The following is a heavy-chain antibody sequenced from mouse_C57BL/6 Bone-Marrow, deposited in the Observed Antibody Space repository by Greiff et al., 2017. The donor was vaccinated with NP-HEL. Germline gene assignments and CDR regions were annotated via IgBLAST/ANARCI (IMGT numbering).Heavy chain of an antibody. CDR3: ARSERWLLRDFDV. V-gene: IGHV1-81*01. CDR2: IYPRSGNT. J-gene: IGHJ1*03. D-gene: IGHD2-3*01. Sequence: QVQLQQSGAELARPGASVKLSCKASGYTFTSYGISWVKQRTGQGLEWIGEIYPRSGNTYYNEKFKGKATLTADKSSSTAYMELRSLTSEDSAVYFCARSERWLLRDFDVWGTGTTVTVSS. CDR1: GYTFTSYG.